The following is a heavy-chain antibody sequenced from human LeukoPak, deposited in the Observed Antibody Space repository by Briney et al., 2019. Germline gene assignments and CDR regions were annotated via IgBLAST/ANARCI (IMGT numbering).Heavy chain of an antibody. J-gene: IGHJ4*02. CDR2: ISYDGSNK. CDR3: ARALFNYGGNPHPFDY. V-gene: IGHV3-30*04. Sequence: GGSLRLSCAASGFTFSSYAMHWVRQAPGKGLEWVAVISYDGSNKYYADSVKGRFTISRDNSKNTLYLQMNSLRAEDTAVYYCARALFNYGGNPHPFDYWGQGTLVTVSS. D-gene: IGHD4-23*01. CDR1: GFTFSSYA.